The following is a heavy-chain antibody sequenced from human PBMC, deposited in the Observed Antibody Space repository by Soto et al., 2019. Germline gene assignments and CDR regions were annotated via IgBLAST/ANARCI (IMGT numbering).Heavy chain of an antibody. CDR1: GGSVSSSSYY. CDR2: VYYSGST. CDR3: GRLEGLATISYYFDY. Sequence: SETLSLTCTVSGGSVSSSSYYWGWVRQPPGKGLEWIGIVYYSGSTYYNPSLESRVTISVDKSKNQFSLKLMSLSAADTAVYYCGRLEGLATISYYFDYWGQGALVTVSS. D-gene: IGHD3-9*01. V-gene: IGHV4-39*01. J-gene: IGHJ4*02.